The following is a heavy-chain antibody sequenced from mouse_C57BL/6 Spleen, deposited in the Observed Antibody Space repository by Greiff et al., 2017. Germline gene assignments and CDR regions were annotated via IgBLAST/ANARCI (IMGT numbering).Heavy chain of an antibody. Sequence: VQLVESGPGLVKPSQSLSLTCSVTGYSITSGYYWNWIRQFPGNKLEWMGYISYDGSNNYNPSLKNRISITRDTSKNQFFLKLNSVTTEDTATYYCARDHNDYDGPWFAYWGQGTLVTVSA. J-gene: IGHJ3*01. CDR1: GYSITSGYY. D-gene: IGHD2-4*01. CDR2: ISYDGSN. V-gene: IGHV3-6*01. CDR3: ARDHNDYDGPWFAY.